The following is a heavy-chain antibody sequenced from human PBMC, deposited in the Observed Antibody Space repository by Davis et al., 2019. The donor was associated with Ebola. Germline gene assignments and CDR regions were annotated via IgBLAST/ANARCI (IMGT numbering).Heavy chain of an antibody. V-gene: IGHV4-61*08. D-gene: IGHD5-24*01. CDR1: GGSVSSGGYY. CDR2: IYYSGST. J-gene: IGHJ4*02. Sequence: SETLSLTCTVSGGSVSSGGYYWNWIRQPPGKGLEWIGYIYYSGSTNYNPSLKSRVTISVDRSKNQFSLKLSSVTAADTAVYYCAVEMATVFDYWGQGTLVTVSS. CDR3: AVEMATVFDY.